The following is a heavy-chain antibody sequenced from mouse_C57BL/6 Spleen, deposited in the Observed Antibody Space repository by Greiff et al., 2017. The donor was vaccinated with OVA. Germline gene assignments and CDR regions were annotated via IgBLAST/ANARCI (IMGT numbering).Heavy chain of an antibody. CDR2: IDPETGGT. CDR3: TRPRGYGGDYYAMDY. J-gene: IGHJ4*01. CDR1: GYTFTDYE. V-gene: IGHV1-15*01. Sequence: QVQLQQSGAELVRPGASVTLSCKASGYTFTDYEMHWVKQTPVHGLEWIGAIDPETGGTAYNQKFKGKAILTADKSSSTAYMELRSLTSEDSAVYYCTRPRGYGGDYYAMDYWGQGTSVTVSS. D-gene: IGHD3-1*01.